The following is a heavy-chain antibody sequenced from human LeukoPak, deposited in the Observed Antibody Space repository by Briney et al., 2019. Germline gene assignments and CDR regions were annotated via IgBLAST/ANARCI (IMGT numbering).Heavy chain of an antibody. J-gene: IGHJ4*02. D-gene: IGHD3-22*01. CDR3: ARVGDSSGYSYYFDY. Sequence: GASVKVSCKASGGTFSSYAISWVRQAPGQGLEWMGGIIPIFGTANYAQKFQGRVTITADESTSTAYMELSSLRSEDTAVYYCARVGDSSGYSYYFDYWGQGTLVTVSS. V-gene: IGHV1-69*13. CDR1: GGTFSSYA. CDR2: IIPIFGTA.